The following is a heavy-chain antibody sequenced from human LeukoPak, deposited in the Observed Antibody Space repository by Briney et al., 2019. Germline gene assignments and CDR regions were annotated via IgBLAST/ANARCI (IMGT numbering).Heavy chain of an antibody. J-gene: IGHJ2*01. Sequence: GGSLRLSCAASGFTFSSSTMNWVRQAPGKGLEWVSSISSSGIHMNYADSVKGRFTIARANAKNSLYLQMNSLGADDTAVYYCAREEYYFGSGSRTYWYFALWGRGTLVTVSS. V-gene: IGHV3-21*01. CDR2: ISSSGIHM. CDR3: AREEYYFGSGSRTYWYFAL. CDR1: GFTFSSST. D-gene: IGHD3-10*01.